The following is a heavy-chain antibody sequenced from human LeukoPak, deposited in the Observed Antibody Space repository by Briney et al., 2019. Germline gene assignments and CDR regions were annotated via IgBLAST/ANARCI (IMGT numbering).Heavy chain of an antibody. V-gene: IGHV4-31*03. D-gene: IGHD2-15*01. CDR3: ARDGNNWFDP. J-gene: IGHJ5*02. Sequence: PSETLSLTCTVSGGSISSGGYYWNWIRQHPGKGLEWIGYIYYSGSTYYNPSLKSRVTISVDTSKNQFSLKLTSVTAADTAVYYCARDGNNWFDPWGQGTLVTVSS. CDR2: IYYSGST. CDR1: GGSISSGGYY.